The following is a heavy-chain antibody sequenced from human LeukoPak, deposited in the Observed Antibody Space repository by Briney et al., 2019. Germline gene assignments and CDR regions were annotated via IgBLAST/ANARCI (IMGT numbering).Heavy chain of an antibody. CDR3: ARIGGDYDILTTYDY. CDR1: GFTFSAYA. J-gene: IGHJ4*02. D-gene: IGHD3-9*01. Sequence: GGSLRLSCAASGFTFSAYAMHWVRQAPGKGLEWVAVISYDGSNKYYADSVKGRFTISRDNSKNTLYLQMNSLRAEDTAVYYCARIGGDYDILTTYDYWGQGTLVTVSS. V-gene: IGHV3-30*04. CDR2: ISYDGSNK.